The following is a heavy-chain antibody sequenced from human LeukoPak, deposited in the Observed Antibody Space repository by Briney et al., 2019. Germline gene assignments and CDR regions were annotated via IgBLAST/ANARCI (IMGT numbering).Heavy chain of an antibody. CDR1: GYTFTGYY. Sequence: ASVKVSCKASGYTFTGYYMHWVRQAPGQGLEWMGWINPKSGGTNEAQKFHDRVTMTRDTSIRTAYMEVSRLRSDDTAVYYCARSPDILTGENFDYWGQGTLVTVSS. V-gene: IGHV1-2*02. CDR3: ARSPDILTGENFDY. D-gene: IGHD3-9*01. J-gene: IGHJ4*02. CDR2: INPKSGGT.